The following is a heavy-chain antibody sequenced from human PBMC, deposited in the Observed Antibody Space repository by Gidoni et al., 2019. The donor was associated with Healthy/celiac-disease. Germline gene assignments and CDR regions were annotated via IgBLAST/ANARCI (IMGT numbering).Heavy chain of an antibody. CDR2: IYYSGST. CDR1: GGSISSSSYY. Sequence: QLQLQESGPGLVKPSETLSLTCTVSGGSISSSSYYWGWIRQPPGKGLEWIGSIYYSGSTYYNPALKSRVTISVDTSKNQFSLKLSSGTAADTAVYYCARILDWFDPWGQGTLVTVSS. CDR3: ARILDWFDP. J-gene: IGHJ5*02. D-gene: IGHD3-3*02. V-gene: IGHV4-39*01.